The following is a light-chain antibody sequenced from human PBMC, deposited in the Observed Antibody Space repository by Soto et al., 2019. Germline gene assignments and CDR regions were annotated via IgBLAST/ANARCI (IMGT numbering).Light chain of an antibody. J-gene: IGLJ1*01. Sequence: QSALTQPASVSGSPGQSITISCTGSSSDIGAYNYVSWFQQYPGKAPKLIISEVSNRPSGVSSRFSGSKSGTAASLTISGLQTEDEADYFCFSFTTDWTHVFGTGTKVTVL. CDR2: EVS. V-gene: IGLV2-14*01. CDR1: SSDIGAYNY. CDR3: FSFTTDWTHV.